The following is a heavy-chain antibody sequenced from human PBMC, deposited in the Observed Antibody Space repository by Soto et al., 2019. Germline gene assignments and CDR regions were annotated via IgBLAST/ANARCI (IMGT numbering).Heavy chain of an antibody. CDR1: GGSISSYY. D-gene: IGHD3-10*01. J-gene: IGHJ4*02. CDR2: IYYSGST. CDR3: ARAKFGDSFDY. Sequence: ASETLCLTCTVSGGSISSYYWSWIRQPPGKGLEWIGYIYYSGSTNYNPSLKSRVTISVDTSKNQFSLKLSSVTAADTAVYYCARAKFGDSFDYWGQGTLVTVSS. V-gene: IGHV4-59*01.